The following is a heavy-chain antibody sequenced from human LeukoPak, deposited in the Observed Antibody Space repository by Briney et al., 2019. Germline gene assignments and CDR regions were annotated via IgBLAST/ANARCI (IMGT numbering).Heavy chain of an antibody. Sequence: PSETLSLTCTVSVGSISIYYRSWIRHPPGKGREWIVDIHYNGCTNYNPSLKSRVTISVDTSQNQFSLKLSSVTAADTAVYYCARAHVLLWFGDLLTGDWFDPWGQGTLVTVSS. CDR3: ARAHVLLWFGDLLTGDWFDP. CDR1: VGSISIYY. V-gene: IGHV4-59*01. D-gene: IGHD3-10*01. CDR2: IHYNGCT. J-gene: IGHJ5*02.